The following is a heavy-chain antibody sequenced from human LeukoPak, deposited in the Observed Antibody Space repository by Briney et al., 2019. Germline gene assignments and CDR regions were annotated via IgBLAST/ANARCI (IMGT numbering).Heavy chain of an antibody. D-gene: IGHD5-18*01. V-gene: IGHV1-69*04. CDR1: GGTFSSYA. CDR3: ASGYRYGGSAYYYYGMDV. Sequence: ASVKVSCKASGGTFSSYAISWVRQALGQGLEWMGRIIPIFGIANYAQKFQGRVTITADKSTSTAYMALSSLRSEDTAVYYSASGYRYGGSAYYYYGMDVWGQGTTVTVSS. J-gene: IGHJ6*02. CDR2: IIPIFGIA.